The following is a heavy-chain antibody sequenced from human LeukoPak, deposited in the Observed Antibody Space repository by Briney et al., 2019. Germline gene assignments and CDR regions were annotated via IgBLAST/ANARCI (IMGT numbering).Heavy chain of an antibody. CDR3: ATKNGLVVVPAAIYDDAFDI. Sequence: ASVKVSCKASGGTSSSYAISWVRQAPGQGLEWMGRIIPILGIANYAQKFQGRVTITADKSTSTAYMELSSLRSEDTAVYYCATKNGLVVVPAAIYDDAFDIWGQGTMVTVSS. CDR1: GGTSSSYA. CDR2: IIPILGIA. D-gene: IGHD2-2*02. V-gene: IGHV1-69*04. J-gene: IGHJ3*02.